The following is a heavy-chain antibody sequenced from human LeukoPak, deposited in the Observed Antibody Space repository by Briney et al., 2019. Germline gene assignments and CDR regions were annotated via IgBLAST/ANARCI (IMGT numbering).Heavy chain of an antibody. CDR2: FYYRGST. CDR1: GDSIGSGTYY. D-gene: IGHD2-2*01. V-gene: IGHV4-39*07. CDR3: ARHGDCRGTSCSHK. J-gene: IGHJ4*02. Sequence: NASETLSLTCTVSGDSIGSGTYYWGWIRQPPGKGLEWIGSFYYRGSTYYNPSLKSRVTISVDTSKNQFSLKLTSVTAADTAVYYCARHGDCRGTSCSHKWGQGTLVTVSP.